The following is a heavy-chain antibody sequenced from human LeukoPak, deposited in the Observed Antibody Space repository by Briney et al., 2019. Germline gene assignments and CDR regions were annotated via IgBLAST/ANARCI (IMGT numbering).Heavy chain of an antibody. CDR1: GFTFIRYW. D-gene: IGHD6-19*01. CDR2: INSDGSST. Sequence: PGGSLRLSCAASGFTFIRYWMQWVRQAPGKWLVWVSRINSDGSSTSYADSVKGRFTISRDNAKNTLFLQMNSLRAEDTAVYYCASAVGGSPDYWGQGTLVTVSS. CDR3: ASAVGGSPDY. J-gene: IGHJ4*02. V-gene: IGHV3-74*01.